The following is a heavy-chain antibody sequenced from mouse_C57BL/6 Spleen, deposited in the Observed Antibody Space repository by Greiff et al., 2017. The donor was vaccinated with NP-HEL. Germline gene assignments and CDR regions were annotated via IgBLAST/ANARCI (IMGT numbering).Heavy chain of an antibody. Sequence: PEQGLEWIGWIDPENGDTEYASKFQGKATITADTSSNTAYLQRSSLTSEDTAVYYCTTIYYSNYAFAYWGQGTLVTVSA. V-gene: IGHV14-4*01. J-gene: IGHJ3*01. CDR3: TTIYYSNYAFAY. D-gene: IGHD2-5*01. CDR2: IDPENGDT.